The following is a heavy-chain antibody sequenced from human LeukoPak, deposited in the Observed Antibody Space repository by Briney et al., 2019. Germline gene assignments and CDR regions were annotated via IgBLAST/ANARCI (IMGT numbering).Heavy chain of an antibody. Sequence: SETLSLTCTVSVGSISSGSYYWGWIRQSPGKGLEWIGNIYYGGSTSYDPSLKSRVTISVDTTKNQFSLHLSSVTAADTAVYYCAAYYYSYCYMDVWGKGTTVTVSS. CDR2: IYYGGST. CDR3: AAYYYSYCYMDV. J-gene: IGHJ6*03. V-gene: IGHV4-39*01. CDR1: VGSISSGSYY.